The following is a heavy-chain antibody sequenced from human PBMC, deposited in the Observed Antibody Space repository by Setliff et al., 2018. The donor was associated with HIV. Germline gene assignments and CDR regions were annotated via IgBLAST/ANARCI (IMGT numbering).Heavy chain of an antibody. D-gene: IGHD1-20*01. CDR3: ARRGIIGTSHYHGMDV. V-gene: IGHV3-13*01. CDR2: IGIAGDA. Sequence: GGSLRLSCAASGFTFSSYDMQWVRQAPGKGLEWVSAIGIAGDAYYAGSVKGRLTISRENAKNSLYLHMNSLTAGDTAVYYCARRGIIGTSHYHGMDVWGQGTTVTVSS. CDR1: GFTFSSYD. J-gene: IGHJ6*02.